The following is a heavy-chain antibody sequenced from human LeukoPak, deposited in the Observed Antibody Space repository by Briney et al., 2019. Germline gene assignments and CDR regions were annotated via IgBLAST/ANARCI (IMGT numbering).Heavy chain of an antibody. CDR1: GGTLSSYP. D-gene: IGHD2-8*02. J-gene: IGHJ4*02. CDR3: ARIRGTESGLSHFDS. V-gene: IGHV1-69*02. Sequence: SVKVSCKASGGTLSSYPIFWVRQAPGQGLEWMGRIIPVLGIANYAQTFQGRVTITADKSSSTAYMELSSLRSEDTAVYYCARIRGTESGLSHFDSWGPGTLVAVSS. CDR2: IIPVLGIA.